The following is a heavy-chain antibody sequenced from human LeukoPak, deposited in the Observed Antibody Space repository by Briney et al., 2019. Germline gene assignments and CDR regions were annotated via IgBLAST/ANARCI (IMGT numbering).Heavy chain of an antibody. CDR3: AKDRLGNYGGNFDY. J-gene: IGHJ4*02. D-gene: IGHD4-23*01. CDR2: ISGSGGST. CDR1: GFTFSSDA. Sequence: GGSLRLSCAVSGFTFSSDAMSWVRQAPGKGLEWVSSISGSGGSTYYADSVKGRFTISRDISKNTLDLQMNSLRAEDTAVYYCAKDRLGNYGGNFDYWGQGTLVTVSS. V-gene: IGHV3-23*01.